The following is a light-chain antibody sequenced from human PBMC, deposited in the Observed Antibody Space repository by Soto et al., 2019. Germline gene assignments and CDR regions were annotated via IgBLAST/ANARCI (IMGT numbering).Light chain of an antibody. CDR1: QSISNY. CDR3: QQSNSTPYT. CDR2: AAS. V-gene: IGKV1-39*01. Sequence: DIQMTQSPSSLSASVGDRVTITCRASQSISNYLNWYRQKPGKVPKLLIYAASTLQSGVPSRFSGSGSGTDFTLTISSLQAEDFATYFCQQSNSTPYTFGQGTKLEIK. J-gene: IGKJ2*01.